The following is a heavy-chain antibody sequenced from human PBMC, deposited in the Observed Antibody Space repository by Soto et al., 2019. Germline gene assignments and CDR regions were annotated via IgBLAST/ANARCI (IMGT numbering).Heavy chain of an antibody. D-gene: IGHD2-15*01. CDR2: IYHSGST. J-gene: IGHJ6*02. Sequence: SETLSLTCAVSGGSISSGNWWSWVRQPPGKGLEWIGEIYHSGSTNYNPSLKSRVNISVDKSKNQFSLKLSSVTAADTAVYYCARVRVVVGLYYYGMDVWGQGTTVTVSS. CDR1: GGSISSGNW. V-gene: IGHV4-4*02. CDR3: ARVRVVVGLYYYGMDV.